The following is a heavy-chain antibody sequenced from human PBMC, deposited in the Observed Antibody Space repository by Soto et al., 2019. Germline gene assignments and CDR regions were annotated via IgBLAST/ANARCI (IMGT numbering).Heavy chain of an antibody. Sequence: SETLSLTCTVSGGSISGYYWSWIRQPPGKGLEWIGYIYYSGSTNYNPSLKSRVTISVDTSKNQFSLKLSSVTAADTAVYYCARGGSSGLGYWGQGTLVTISS. CDR1: GGSISGYY. CDR2: IYYSGST. D-gene: IGHD6-19*01. J-gene: IGHJ4*02. CDR3: ARGGSSGLGY. V-gene: IGHV4-59*01.